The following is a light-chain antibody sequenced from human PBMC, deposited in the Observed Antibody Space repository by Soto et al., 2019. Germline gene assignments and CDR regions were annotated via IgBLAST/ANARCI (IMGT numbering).Light chain of an antibody. J-gene: IGLJ1*01. Sequence: QSALTQPPSASGSPGQSVTITCTGTSSDVGGYNYVSWYQQHPGKAPKLMIYQVYKRPSGVPDRFSGSKSGNTASLTVSGLQAEDEADYYCSSYVGATTYVFGTGTKLTVL. CDR3: SSYVGATTYV. V-gene: IGLV2-8*01. CDR1: SSDVGGYNY. CDR2: QVY.